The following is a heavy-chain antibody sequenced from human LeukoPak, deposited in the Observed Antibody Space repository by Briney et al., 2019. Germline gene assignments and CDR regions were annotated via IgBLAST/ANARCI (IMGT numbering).Heavy chain of an antibody. D-gene: IGHD2-2*01. CDR2: ISYDGGNI. J-gene: IGHJ4*02. CDR1: GFIFSSYG. V-gene: IGHV3-30*18. CDR3: AKVDDIVVVPAAIPPDY. Sequence: GGSLRLSCAASGFIFSSYGMHWVRQAPGKGLEWVAVISYDGGNISYTDSVKGRFTISRDNSKNTLYLQMNSLRAEDTAVYYCAKVDDIVVVPAAIPPDYWGQGTLVTVSS.